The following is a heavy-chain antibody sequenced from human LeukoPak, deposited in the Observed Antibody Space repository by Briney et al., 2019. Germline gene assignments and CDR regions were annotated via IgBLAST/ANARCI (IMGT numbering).Heavy chain of an antibody. CDR3: ARGIAAIYYFDY. Sequence: GGSLRLSCAASGFTFSAYNMNWVRQAPGKGLEWVSSISSSSSYIYYADSVKGRFTISRDNAKNSLYLQMNSLRAEDTAVYYCARGIAAIYYFDYWGQGTLVTVSS. CDR2: ISSSSSYI. CDR1: GFTFSAYN. V-gene: IGHV3-21*01. D-gene: IGHD6-6*01. J-gene: IGHJ4*02.